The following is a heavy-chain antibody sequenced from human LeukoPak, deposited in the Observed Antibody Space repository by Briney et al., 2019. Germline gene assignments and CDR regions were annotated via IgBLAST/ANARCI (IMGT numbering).Heavy chain of an antibody. V-gene: IGHV1-18*01. CDR2: ISAYNGNT. D-gene: IGHD2-8*01. CDR1: GYTFTSYG. CDR3: ARATGYCTTGVCYTVGYLGY. Sequence: GASVKVSCKASGYTFTSYGISWVRQAPGQGLEWMGWISAYNGNTNYAQKLQGRVTMTTDTSTSTAYMELRSLRSDDTAVYYCARATGYCTTGVCYTVGYLGYWGQGTLVTVSS. J-gene: IGHJ4*02.